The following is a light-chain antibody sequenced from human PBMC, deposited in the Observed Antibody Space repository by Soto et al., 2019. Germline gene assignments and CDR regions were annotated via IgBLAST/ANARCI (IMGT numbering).Light chain of an antibody. J-gene: IGLJ1*01. Sequence: SALTQPASVSGSPGQSLTISCAGTSSDVGGYTYVSWYQQHPGKAPKLMTYDVSNRPSGVSNRFSGSKSGNTASLTISGLQAEDEADYCCTSYTSSSTPYVFGGGTKVTVL. CDR2: DVS. CDR1: SSDVGGYTY. V-gene: IGLV2-14*01. CDR3: TSYTSSSTPYV.